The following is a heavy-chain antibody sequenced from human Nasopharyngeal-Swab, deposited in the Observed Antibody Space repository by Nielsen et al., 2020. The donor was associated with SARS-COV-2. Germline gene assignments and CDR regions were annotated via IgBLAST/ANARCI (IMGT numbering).Heavy chain of an antibody. Sequence: SETLSLTCSVSDASLRRGGFYWTWIRQPAGRGLVVIGRTSIRGTTNYSPPFKNRVTMSLDTSKKQFFLRLASVSAADTAIYYCARGRPGTYYTYYYGLDVWGQGTTVTVSS. CDR1: DASLRRGGFY. V-gene: IGHV4-61*02. J-gene: IGHJ6*02. CDR3: ARGRPGTYYTYYYGLDV. CDR2: TSIRGTT. D-gene: IGHD1-26*01.